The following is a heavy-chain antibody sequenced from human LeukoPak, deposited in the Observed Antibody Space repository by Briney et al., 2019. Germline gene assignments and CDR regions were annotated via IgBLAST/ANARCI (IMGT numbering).Heavy chain of an antibody. V-gene: IGHV4-59*01. CDR2: IYYSGST. CDR3: ARGGYSYGSPPPFDY. CDR1: GGSISSYY. D-gene: IGHD5-18*01. J-gene: IGHJ4*02. Sequence: SETLSLTCTVSGGSISSYYWSWIRQPPGKGLEWIGYIYYSGSTNYNPSLKSRVTLSVDTSKNQFSLKLSSVTAADTAMYYCARGGYSYGSPPPFDYWGQGTLVTVSS.